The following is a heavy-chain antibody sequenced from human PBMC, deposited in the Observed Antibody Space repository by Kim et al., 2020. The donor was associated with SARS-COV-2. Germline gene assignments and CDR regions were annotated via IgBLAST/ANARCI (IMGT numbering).Heavy chain of an antibody. CDR1: GGSISSYY. D-gene: IGHD4-17*01. CDR3: ARSPYYRDYGPSYHYGMGV. CDR2: IYYSGST. V-gene: IGHV4-59*12. J-gene: IGHJ6*02. Sequence: SETLSLTCTVSGGSISSYYWSWIRQPPGKGLEWIGYIYYSGSTNYNPFLKSRVTISVDTSKNQFSLKLSSVTAADTAVYYCARSPYYRDYGPSYHYGMGVLIQRTTVAISS.